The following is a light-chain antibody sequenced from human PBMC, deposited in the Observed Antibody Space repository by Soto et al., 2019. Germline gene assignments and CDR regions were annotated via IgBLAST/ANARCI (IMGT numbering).Light chain of an antibody. Sequence: QRALTQPPSAPRSPGQPFAISCTGTISDVCGYNYVSWYQQQPGKAAKLMIYEVRTRPSGVPDRFSGSKSGNTASLTVSGLHAEDEADYHCSSDAGSSNVFGTGTKLTVL. CDR1: ISDVCGYNY. CDR3: SSDAGSSNV. J-gene: IGLJ1*01. V-gene: IGLV2-8*01. CDR2: EVR.